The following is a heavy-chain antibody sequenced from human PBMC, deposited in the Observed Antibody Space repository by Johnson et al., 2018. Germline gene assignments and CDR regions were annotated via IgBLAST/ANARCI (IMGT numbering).Heavy chain of an antibody. CDR1: GFTFSSYG. Sequence: VQLVESGGGVVQPGRSLRLSCAASGFTFSSYGMHWVRQAPGKGLEWVAVISYDGSNNYYADPVKGRFPISRDNSKNTLYLQMNSLRAEDTAVYYCANGRDPYYYYYMDVWGKGTTVTVSS. D-gene: IGHD1-26*01. J-gene: IGHJ6*03. CDR3: ANGRDPYYYYYMDV. CDR2: ISYDGSNN. V-gene: IGHV3-30*18.